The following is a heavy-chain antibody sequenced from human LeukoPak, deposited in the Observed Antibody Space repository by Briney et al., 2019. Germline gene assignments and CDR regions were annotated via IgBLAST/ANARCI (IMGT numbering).Heavy chain of an antibody. J-gene: IGHJ4*02. CDR3: AKVRYQLLIDY. V-gene: IGHV3-74*01. CDR1: GFIFSSYW. Sequence: GGSLRLSCAASGFIFSSYWMHWVRHAPGKGLAWVSRINTDGSSTSYADSVKGRFTISRDNAKNTLYLQMNSLRADDTAVYYCAKVRYQLLIDYWGQGTLVTVSS. CDR2: INTDGSST. D-gene: IGHD2-2*01.